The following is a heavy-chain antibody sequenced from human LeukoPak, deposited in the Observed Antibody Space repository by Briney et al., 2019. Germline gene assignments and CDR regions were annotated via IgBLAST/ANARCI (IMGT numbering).Heavy chain of an antibody. CDR1: GGSISSYY. V-gene: IGHV4-59*01. Sequence: PSETLSLTCTVSGGSISSYYWSWIRQPPGKGLEWIGYIYYSGSTNYNPSLKSRVTISVDTSKNQFSLKLSSVTAADTAVYYCARGRSNYYGMDVWGQGTTVTVSS. CDR2: IYYSGST. J-gene: IGHJ6*02. CDR3: ARGRSNYYGMDV. D-gene: IGHD1-26*01.